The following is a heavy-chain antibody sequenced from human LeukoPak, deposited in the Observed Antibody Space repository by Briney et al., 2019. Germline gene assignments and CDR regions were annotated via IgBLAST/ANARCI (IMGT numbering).Heavy chain of an antibody. D-gene: IGHD3-3*01. CDR2: INPSGGST. CDR3: ARDLRFLEWPEYGFDY. V-gene: IGHV1-46*03. CDR1: GYTFTSYY. J-gene: IGHJ4*02. Sequence: AASVKVSCKASGYTFTSYYMHWVRQAPGQGLEWMGFINPSGGSTSYAQKFQGRVTMTRDTSTSTVYMELSSLRSEDTAVYYCARDLRFLEWPEYGFDYWGQGTLVTVSS.